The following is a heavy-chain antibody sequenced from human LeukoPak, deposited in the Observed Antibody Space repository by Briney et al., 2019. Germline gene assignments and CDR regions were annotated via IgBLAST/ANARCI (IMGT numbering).Heavy chain of an antibody. V-gene: IGHV3-21*01. D-gene: IGHD6-6*01. J-gene: IGHJ4*02. Sequence: GGCLRLSCAASGFTFSSDSMSWVRQPPQGWLGWVSSISSSSSYTYYADSAKDRFTISRDNAKNSLYLQMNSLRAEDTAVYDCATDSPRLTQRIDYWGQGTLVTVSS. CDR1: GFTFSSDS. CDR3: ATDSPRLTQRIDY. CDR2: ISSSSSYT.